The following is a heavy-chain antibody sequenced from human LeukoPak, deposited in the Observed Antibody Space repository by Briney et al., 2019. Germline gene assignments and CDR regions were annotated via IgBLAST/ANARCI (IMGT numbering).Heavy chain of an antibody. CDR1: GFTFDDYG. CDR3: ARDKVVGPTQFDY. CDR2: IEQVGSEI. D-gene: IGHD1-26*01. V-gene: IGHV3-7*01. J-gene: IGHJ4*02. Sequence: PGGSLRLSCAASGFTFDDYGMSWVRQAPGKGLEWVANIEQVGSEIYYVDSVKGRFTISRDNAKNSLYLQMNSLRAEDTAVYYCARDKVVGPTQFDYWGQGALVTVSS.